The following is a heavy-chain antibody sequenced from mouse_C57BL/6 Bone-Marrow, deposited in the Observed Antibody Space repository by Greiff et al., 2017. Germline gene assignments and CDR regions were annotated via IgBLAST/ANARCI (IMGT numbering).Heavy chain of an antibody. CDR2: IDPEDGET. J-gene: IGHJ1*03. CDR1: GFNIKDYY. Sequence: VQLQQSGAELVKPGASVKLSCTASGFNIKDYYMHWVKQRTEQGLAWIGRIDPEDGETKYAPKFQGKATITADTSSNTAYLQLSSLTSEDTAVYYCAGITTVVATDWYFDVWGTGTTVTVSS. V-gene: IGHV14-2*01. D-gene: IGHD1-1*01. CDR3: AGITTVVATDWYFDV.